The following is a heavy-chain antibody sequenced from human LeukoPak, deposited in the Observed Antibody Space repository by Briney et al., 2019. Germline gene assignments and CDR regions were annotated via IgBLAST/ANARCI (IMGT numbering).Heavy chain of an antibody. CDR3: ARDRGLAHFDY. D-gene: IGHD3-10*01. CDR2: ISYDGSNK. J-gene: IGHJ4*02. V-gene: IGHV3-30-3*01. CDR1: GFTFSSYA. Sequence: GGSLRLSCAASGFTFSSYAMHWVRQAPGKGLEWVAVISYDGSNKYYADSVKGRFTISRDNSKNTLYLQMNSLRAEDTAVYYCARDRGLAHFDYWGQGTLVTVSS.